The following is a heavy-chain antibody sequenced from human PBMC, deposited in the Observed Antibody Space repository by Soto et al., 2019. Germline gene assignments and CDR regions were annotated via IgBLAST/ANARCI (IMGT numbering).Heavy chain of an antibody. Sequence: PSERLSRTCSVSGGSISGSSWWSRIRQSPGKVMEWIGEIYHNGNTNYNPALKRRVSISVDTSKNQYSLEIYSVTASDTAIYYCARDPGRAVALDWGEGTLVTVSS. CDR1: GGSISGSSW. D-gene: IGHD6-19*01. V-gene: IGHV4-4*02. CDR3: ARDPGRAVALD. J-gene: IGHJ4*02. CDR2: IYHNGNT.